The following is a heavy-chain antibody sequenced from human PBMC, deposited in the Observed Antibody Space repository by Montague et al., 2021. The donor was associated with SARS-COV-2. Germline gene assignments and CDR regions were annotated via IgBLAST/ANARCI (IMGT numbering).Heavy chain of an antibody. CDR1: RLPFNGYA. CDR2: ISHDESNH. V-gene: IGHV3-30*04. J-gene: IGHJ4*01. Sequence: SLRLSCAASRLPFNGYAMHCVRQAPGKGLERLTFISHDESNHRYADSVKGRFTISRDNSKNTLYLQMDSLRPEDTAVYYCAREGYRSGSFYIDYWGQGTLVTVSS. D-gene: IGHD1-26*01. CDR3: AREGYRSGSFYIDY.